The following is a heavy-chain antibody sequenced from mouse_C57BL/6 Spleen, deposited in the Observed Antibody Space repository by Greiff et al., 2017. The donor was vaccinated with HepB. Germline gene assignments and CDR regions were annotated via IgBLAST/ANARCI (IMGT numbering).Heavy chain of an antibody. D-gene: IGHD1-1*01. Sequence: QVQLQQPGAELVKAGASVKLSCKASGYTFTSYWMHWVKQRLGQGLEWFAETNPTNGRTYYKEKFKSKATLTVDKSSSTAYMLLSGPTYEDSAVYYCARIKKIVATYVDYWGEGTTLTVSS. V-gene: IGHV1S81*02. J-gene: IGHJ2*01. CDR3: ARIKKIVATYVDY. CDR1: GYTFTSYW. CDR2: TNPTNGRT.